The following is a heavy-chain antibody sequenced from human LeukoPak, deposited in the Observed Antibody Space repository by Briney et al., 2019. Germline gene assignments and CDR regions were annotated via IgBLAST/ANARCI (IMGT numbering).Heavy chain of an antibody. CDR3: ARVFGAGYSDY. CDR1: GFTFSSYG. V-gene: IGHV3-7*01. D-gene: IGHD4/OR15-4a*01. Sequence: GGSLRLSCAASGFTFSSYGMHWVRQAPGQGLEWVASIKQDGSEKYYVDSVKGRVTISRDNAKNSLYLQMNSLRAEDTAVYYCARVFGAGYSDYWGQGTLVTVSS. CDR2: IKQDGSEK. J-gene: IGHJ4*02.